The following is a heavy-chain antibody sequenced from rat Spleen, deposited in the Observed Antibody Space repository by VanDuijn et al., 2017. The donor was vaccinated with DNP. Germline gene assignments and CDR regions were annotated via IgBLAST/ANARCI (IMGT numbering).Heavy chain of an antibody. Sequence: EVQLVESGGGLVQPGRSLKLSCAASGFTFSYSDLAWVRQAPTGGLEWVASIGSSGGHTYYRDSVKGRFTISRDNAKNTQYLRMDSLRSEDTATYYCARHRAIAAIWDYWGQGVMVTVSS. CDR2: IGSSGGHT. J-gene: IGHJ2*01. V-gene: IGHV5S13*01. CDR1: GFTFSYSD. D-gene: IGHD1-2*01. CDR3: ARHRAIAAIWDY.